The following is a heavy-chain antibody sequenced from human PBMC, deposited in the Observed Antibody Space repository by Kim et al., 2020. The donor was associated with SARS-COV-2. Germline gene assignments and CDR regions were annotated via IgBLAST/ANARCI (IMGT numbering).Heavy chain of an antibody. V-gene: IGHV4-39*01. Sequence: SETLSLTCTVSGGSISSSSYYWGWIRQPPGKGLEWIGSIYYSGSTYYNPSLKSRVTISVDTSKNQFSLKLSSVTAADTAVYYCTLQASGWYRVDYWGQGTLVTVSS. CDR2: IYYSGST. J-gene: IGHJ4*02. D-gene: IGHD6-19*01. CDR1: GGSISSSSYY. CDR3: TLQASGWYRVDY.